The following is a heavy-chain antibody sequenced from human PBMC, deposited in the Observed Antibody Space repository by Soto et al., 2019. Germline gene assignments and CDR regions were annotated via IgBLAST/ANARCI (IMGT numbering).Heavy chain of an antibody. J-gene: IGHJ6*02. Sequence: GGSLRLSCAASGFTFSSYGMHWVRQAPGKGLEWVAVIWYDGSNKYYADSVKGRFTISRDNSKNTLYLQMNSLRAEDTAVYYCARGGRQLRDYYYYGMDVWGQGTKVTVSS. D-gene: IGHD6-6*01. CDR2: IWYDGSNK. CDR3: ARGGRQLRDYYYYGMDV. V-gene: IGHV3-33*01. CDR1: GFTFSSYG.